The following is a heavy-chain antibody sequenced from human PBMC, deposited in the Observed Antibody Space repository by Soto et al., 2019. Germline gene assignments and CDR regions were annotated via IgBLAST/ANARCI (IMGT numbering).Heavy chain of an antibody. V-gene: IGHV3-30-3*01. D-gene: IGHD3-10*01. Sequence: QVQLVESGGGVVQPGRSLRLSCAASGFTFSSYAMHWVRQAPGKGLEWVAVISYDGSNKYYADSVKGRFTISRDNSKNTLYLQMNSLRAEDTAVYYCARDRWVYPPRYGSGSSGIDYWGQGTLVTVSS. J-gene: IGHJ4*02. CDR1: GFTFSSYA. CDR3: ARDRWVYPPRYGSGSSGIDY. CDR2: ISYDGSNK.